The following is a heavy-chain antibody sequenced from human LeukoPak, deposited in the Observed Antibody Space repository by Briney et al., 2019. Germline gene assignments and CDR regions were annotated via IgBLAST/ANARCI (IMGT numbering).Heavy chain of an antibody. J-gene: IGHJ1*01. Sequence: SETLSLTCAVSGASVSSSSYYWVWIRQPPGGGLEWVGSLYHSGDTYYSPSLKSRVTISVDTSRNQVSLRLTSVTAADTALYYCAGAVNIRLEYWGQGSLVTVSS. V-gene: IGHV4-39*07. CDR1: GASVSSSSYY. CDR3: AGAVNIRLEY. CDR2: LYHSGDT. D-gene: IGHD3-3*01.